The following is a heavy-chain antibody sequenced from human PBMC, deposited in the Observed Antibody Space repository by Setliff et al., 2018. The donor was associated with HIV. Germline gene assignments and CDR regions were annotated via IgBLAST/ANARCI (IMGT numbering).Heavy chain of an antibody. V-gene: IGHV4-34*01. CDR1: VGSFSGYY. Sequence: PSETLSLTCAVYVGSFSGYYWSWIRQPPGKGLEWIGEINHSGSTNYNPSLKSRVTISGQTSNNQFSLQLTSVTAADTAVYYCARQGAGYYYDSSEYYTGNGFDMWGQGTMVTV. D-gene: IGHD3-22*01. CDR3: ARQGAGYYYDSSEYYTGNGFDM. CDR2: INHSGST. J-gene: IGHJ3*02.